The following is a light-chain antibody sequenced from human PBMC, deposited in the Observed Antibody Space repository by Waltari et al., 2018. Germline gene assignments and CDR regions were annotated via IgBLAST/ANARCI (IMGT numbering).Light chain of an antibody. Sequence: DVVMTQSPLSLPVTLGQPASISCRSTQSLVHTNGNTYVNWFQQRPGQSPRRLIYEVSNRDSGVPDRFSGSGSGTDFTLKISRVEAEDVGVYYCMQGTHWPRTFGQGTNVEI. V-gene: IGKV2-30*02. CDR2: EVS. J-gene: IGKJ1*01. CDR1: QSLVHTNGNTY. CDR3: MQGTHWPRT.